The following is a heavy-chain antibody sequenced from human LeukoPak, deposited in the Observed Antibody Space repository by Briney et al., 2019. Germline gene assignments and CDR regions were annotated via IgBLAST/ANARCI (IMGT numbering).Heavy chain of an antibody. CDR1: GGSFSAYY. D-gene: IGHD2-15*01. CDR3: ARSPTMVAATLYYFDY. CDR2: INHSGST. V-gene: IGHV4-34*01. J-gene: IGHJ4*02. Sequence: SETLSLTCAVYGGSFSAYYWSWIRQPPGKGLEWIGEINHSGSTNCNPSLKSRVTISVDTSKNQFSLKLTSVTAADTAVYCCARSPTMVAATLYYFDYWGQGTLVTVSS.